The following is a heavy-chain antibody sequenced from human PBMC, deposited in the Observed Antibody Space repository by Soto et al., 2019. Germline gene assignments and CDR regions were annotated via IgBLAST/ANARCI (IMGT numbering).Heavy chain of an antibody. CDR3: AKQEADWNDHIDD. V-gene: IGHV3-30*18. D-gene: IGHD1-1*01. J-gene: IGHJ4*02. Sequence: QVQLVESGGGVVQPGRSLRLSCAASGFSFSSYGMHWVRQAPGKGLEWVAMISYAGTDEDYADSVKGRFTISRDNSKNAVYLQMNSRRAEDTAGYYGAKQEADWNDHIDDWGQGTLVTVST. CDR2: ISYAGTDE. CDR1: GFSFSSYG.